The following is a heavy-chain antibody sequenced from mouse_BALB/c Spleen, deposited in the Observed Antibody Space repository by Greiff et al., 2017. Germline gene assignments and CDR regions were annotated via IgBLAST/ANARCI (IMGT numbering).Heavy chain of an antibody. J-gene: IGHJ1*01. CDR1: GFNIKDTY. Sequence: VQLQQSGAELVKPGASVKLSCTASGFNIKDTYMHWVKQRPEQGLEWIGRIDPANGNTKYDPKFQGKATITADTSSNTAYLQLSSLTYEDTAVYYCARDGYYWYFDVWGAGTTVTVSS. CDR3: ARDGYYWYFDV. D-gene: IGHD2-3*01. CDR2: IDPANGNT. V-gene: IGHV14-3*02.